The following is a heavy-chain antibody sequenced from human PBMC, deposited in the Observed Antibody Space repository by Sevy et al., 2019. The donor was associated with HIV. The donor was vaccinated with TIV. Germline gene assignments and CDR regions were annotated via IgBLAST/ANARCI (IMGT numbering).Heavy chain of an antibody. J-gene: IGHJ6*02. Sequence: GGSLRLSCAASGFTFSNYGMHWVRQAPGKGLEWVAFIRFDATIKYYRDSVKGRLTISRDNSKSTLYLQMNSLRAEDTAVYYCASSGCSSTSCYWGYYYGMDVWGQGTTVTVSS. CDR3: ASSGCSSTSCYWGYYYGMDV. CDR1: GFTFSNYG. D-gene: IGHD2-2*01. CDR2: IRFDATIK. V-gene: IGHV3-30*02.